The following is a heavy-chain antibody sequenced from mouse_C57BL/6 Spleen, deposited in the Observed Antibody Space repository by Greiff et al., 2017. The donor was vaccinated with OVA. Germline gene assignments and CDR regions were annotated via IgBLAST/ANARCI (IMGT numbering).Heavy chain of an antibody. CDR1: GYTFTSYW. J-gene: IGHJ3*01. V-gene: IGHV1-64*01. Sequence: VQLQQPGAELVKPGASVKLSCKASGYTFTSYWMHWVKQRTGQGLEWIGMINPNSGSTNYNEKFKSKTTLTIYKSSSTAYMQLISLTSEDSAVYYCASYDYDKETWFAYWGQGTLVTVSA. CDR2: INPNSGST. CDR3: ASYDYDKETWFAY. D-gene: IGHD2-4*01.